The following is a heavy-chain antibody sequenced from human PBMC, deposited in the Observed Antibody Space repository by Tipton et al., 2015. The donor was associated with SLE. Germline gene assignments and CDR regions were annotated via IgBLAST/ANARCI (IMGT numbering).Heavy chain of an antibody. Sequence: SLRLSCAASGLTVCRNYMSWVRQAPGQGLEWVSIIYRAGSTYYADSVKGRVTISRDNAKNSLFLQMNGLRAEDTAVYYCASIRTTRNAFDVWGQGTVVTVSS. CDR2: IYRAGST. D-gene: IGHD1-1*01. J-gene: IGHJ3*01. CDR1: GLTVCRNY. V-gene: IGHV3-53*01. CDR3: ASIRTTRNAFDV.